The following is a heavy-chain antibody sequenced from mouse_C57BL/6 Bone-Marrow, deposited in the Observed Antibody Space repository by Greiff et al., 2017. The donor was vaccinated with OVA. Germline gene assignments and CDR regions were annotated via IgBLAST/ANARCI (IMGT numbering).Heavy chain of an antibody. J-gene: IGHJ2*01. CDR3: ARMGLRSDY. CDR2: IDPSDSYT. Sequence: VQLQQPGAELVMPGASVKLSCKASGYTFTSYWMHWVKQRPGPGLEWIGEIDPSDSYTNYNQKFKGKSTLTVDKSSSTAYMQLSSLTSEDSAVYYCARMGLRSDYWGQGTTLTVSS. V-gene: IGHV1-69*01. D-gene: IGHD1-1*01. CDR1: GYTFTSYW.